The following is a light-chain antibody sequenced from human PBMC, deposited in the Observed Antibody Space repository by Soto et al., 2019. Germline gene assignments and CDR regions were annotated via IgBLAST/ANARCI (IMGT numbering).Light chain of an antibody. J-gene: IGLJ2*01. Sequence: QSALTQPASVSGSPGQSITISCTATSSDVGDYDYVSWYQQHPDKAPKLMIYDVTNRPSGVSNRFSGSKSGNTASLTISGLQAEDEADYYCSSYTSSSTPFVVFGGETKLTVL. CDR3: SSYTSSSTPFVV. CDR2: DVT. CDR1: SSDVGDYDY. V-gene: IGLV2-14*01.